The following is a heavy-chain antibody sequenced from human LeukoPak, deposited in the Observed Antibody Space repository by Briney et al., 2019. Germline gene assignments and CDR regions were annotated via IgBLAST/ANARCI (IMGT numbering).Heavy chain of an antibody. J-gene: IGHJ6*02. CDR1: GGSISSYY. CDR2: IYYSGST. CDR3: ARAAIYYYYGMDV. Sequence: SETLSLTCTVSGGSISSYYWRWVRQPPGKGLEWIGYIYYSGSTNYNPSLKSRVTISVDTSKNQFSLKLSSVTAADTAVYYCARAAIYYYYGMDVWGQGTTVTVSS. V-gene: IGHV4-59*01.